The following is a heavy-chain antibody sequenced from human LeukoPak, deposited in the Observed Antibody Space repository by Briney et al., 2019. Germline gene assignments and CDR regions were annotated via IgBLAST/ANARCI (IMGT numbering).Heavy chain of an antibody. CDR1: GFTVSTNY. D-gene: IGHD3-22*01. Sequence: GGSLRLSCAASGFTVSTNYMSWVRQVSGGGLEFVSLTSIGGTTDYADPVKGRFTISSDNSKNTLYLQMNSLRAEDTAVYYCARVRSDSSGSYEFDYWGQGTLVTVSS. J-gene: IGHJ4*02. V-gene: IGHV3-53*01. CDR3: ARVRSDSSGSYEFDY. CDR2: TSIGGTT.